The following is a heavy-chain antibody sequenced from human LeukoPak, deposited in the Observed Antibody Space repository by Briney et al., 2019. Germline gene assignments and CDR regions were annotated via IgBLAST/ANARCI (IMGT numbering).Heavy chain of an antibody. CDR1: GFTFSSFW. CDR2: MKQDGSEK. CDR3: ARDLNYFDY. V-gene: IGHV3-7*01. J-gene: IGHJ4*02. Sequence: GGSLRLSCAASGFTFSSFWMTWVRQAPGKGLEWVANMKQDGSEKYYVDSVRGRFTISRDNATNSLYLQMNSLRAEDTAVYYCARDLNYFDYWGQGTLVTVSS.